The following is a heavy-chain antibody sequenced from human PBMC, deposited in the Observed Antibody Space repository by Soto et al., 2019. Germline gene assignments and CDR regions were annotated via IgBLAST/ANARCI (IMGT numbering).Heavy chain of an antibody. CDR1: GGSISSSSYY. J-gene: IGHJ4*02. CDR3: AGHSALTAYFDY. V-gene: IGHV4-39*01. CDR2: IFYSGST. D-gene: IGHD2-21*02. Sequence: PSETLSLTCTVSGGSISSSSYYWGWIRQPPGKGLEWIGSIFYSGSTYYNPFLKSRVTISVDTSKNQFSLKLSSVTAADTAVYFCAGHSALTAYFDYWGQGNLVTVS.